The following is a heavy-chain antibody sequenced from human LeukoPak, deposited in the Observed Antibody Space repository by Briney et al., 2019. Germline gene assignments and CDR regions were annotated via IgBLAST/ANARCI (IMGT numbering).Heavy chain of an antibody. CDR2: IKSKTDGGTA. CDR1: GLTFSSAW. Sequence: GGTLRLSCAASGLTFSSAWMYGVRQAPGKGLEWGGRIKSKTDGGTAEYASPVQGRFTISRDDSKNMLYLQMNSLKAEDTAVYYCNTEVDWGRGTLVAVSS. V-gene: IGHV3-15*01. J-gene: IGHJ1*01. CDR3: NTEVD.